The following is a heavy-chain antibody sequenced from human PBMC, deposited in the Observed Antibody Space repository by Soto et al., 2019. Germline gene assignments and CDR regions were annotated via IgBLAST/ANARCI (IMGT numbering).Heavy chain of an antibody. CDR1: GFTFSNYA. Sequence: EVQLLESGGGLVQPGGSLRLSCAASGFTFSNYAMSWVRQAPGMGLEWVSTLGVRSTYYADSVKGRFTIPRDNSNNALYLQINSLRVGDTAVYYCAKGTLVKPPGTRAFDVWGQGTMVIVSS. J-gene: IGHJ3*01. D-gene: IGHD6-13*01. CDR2: LGVRST. V-gene: IGHV3-23*01. CDR3: AKGTLVKPPGTRAFDV.